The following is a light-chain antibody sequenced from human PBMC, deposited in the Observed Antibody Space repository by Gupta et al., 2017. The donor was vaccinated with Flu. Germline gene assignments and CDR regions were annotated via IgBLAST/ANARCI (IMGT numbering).Light chain of an antibody. V-gene: IGKV1-5*03. Sequence: STLSASVGDRVIITCRASQFIGTWLAWYQQKAGNAPRLLIYQASILEGGVPSRFSGSGSGTEFTLTINSVRPEDFATYYCQQYKNYSPLTFGGGTIVEIK. CDR2: QAS. CDR1: QFIGTW. CDR3: QQYKNYSPLT. J-gene: IGKJ4*01.